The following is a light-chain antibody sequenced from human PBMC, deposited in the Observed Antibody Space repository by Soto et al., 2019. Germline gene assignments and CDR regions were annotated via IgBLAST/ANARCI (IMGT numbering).Light chain of an antibody. Sequence: QSALTQPRSVSGSPGQSVTIYCTGTSSDVGGYNYVSWYQQHPGKAPKLMIYDVSKRPSGVPDRFSGSKSGNTASLTISGLHAEYDTDYGCCSYAGRDAYVFGIRTKESVL. CDR1: SSDVGGYNY. CDR3: CSYAGRDAYV. J-gene: IGLJ1*01. V-gene: IGLV2-11*01. CDR2: DVS.